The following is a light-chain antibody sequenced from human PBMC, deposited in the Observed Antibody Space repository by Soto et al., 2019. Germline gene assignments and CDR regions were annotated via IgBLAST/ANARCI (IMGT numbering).Light chain of an antibody. J-gene: IGKJ2*01. V-gene: IGKV3-20*01. Sequence: EIVLTQSPGTLSLSPGERATLSCRASQSVPSDWLAWYRHKPGQAPRLLIYGASSMSTGVPDRVSGSGSGTDFTLTINRLEPEDFAVYYCQQYCNFPYTFGQGTKLEIK. CDR2: GAS. CDR3: QQYCNFPYT. CDR1: QSVPSDW.